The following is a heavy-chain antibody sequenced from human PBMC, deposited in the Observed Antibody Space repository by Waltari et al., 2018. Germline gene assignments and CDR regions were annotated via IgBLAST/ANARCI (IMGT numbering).Heavy chain of an antibody. D-gene: IGHD6-13*01. CDR1: GFSFSNFE. J-gene: IGHJ5*02. CDR3: ARGYSRTWDGNWFDP. V-gene: IGHV3-48*03. Sequence: EVQLVESGGGLVQPGGSLRLSCEGSGFSFSNFEMNWVRQAPGKGLEWVSYIVSSGNTTYNADSLKGRCTVSRDNAKNSLYLQMDSLRTEDTSVYYCARGYSRTWDGNWFDPWGQGTLVTVSS. CDR2: IVSSGNTT.